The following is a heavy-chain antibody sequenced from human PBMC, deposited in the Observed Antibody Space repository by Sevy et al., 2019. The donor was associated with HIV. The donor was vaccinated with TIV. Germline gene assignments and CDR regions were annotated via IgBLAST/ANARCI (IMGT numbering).Heavy chain of an antibody. CDR1: GFTFDDYA. CDR2: ISWNSSSI. V-gene: IGHV3-9*01. J-gene: IGHJ6*02. Sequence: GGSLRLSCAASGFTFDDYAMHWVRQAPGKGLEWVSGISWNSSSIGYADSVKGRFTISRDNAKNSLYLQMNSLRAEDTALYYCAKDTGAGYYDSSGSLYYYYGMDVWGQGTTVTVSS. CDR3: AKDTGAGYYDSSGSLYYYYGMDV. D-gene: IGHD3-22*01.